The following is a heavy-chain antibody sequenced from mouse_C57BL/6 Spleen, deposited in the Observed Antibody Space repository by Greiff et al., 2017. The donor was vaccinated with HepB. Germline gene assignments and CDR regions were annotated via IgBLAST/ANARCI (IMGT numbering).Heavy chain of an antibody. V-gene: IGHV1-52*01. J-gene: IGHJ2*01. CDR2: IDPSDSET. Sequence: QVQLQQPGAELVRPGSSVKLSCKASGYTFTSYWMHWVKQRPIQGLEWIGNIDPSDSETHYNQKFKDKATLTVDKSSSTAYMQLSSLTSEDSAVYYCARDHEGYVDDWGQGTTLTVSS. CDR3: ARDHEGYVDD. CDR1: GYTFTSYW.